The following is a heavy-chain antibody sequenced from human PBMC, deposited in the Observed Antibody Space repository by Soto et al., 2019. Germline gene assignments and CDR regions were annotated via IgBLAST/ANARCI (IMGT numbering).Heavy chain of an antibody. V-gene: IGHV1-18*01. CDR1: GYTFTSYG. CDR3: ARVGVGLAAPRVWPY. CDR2: INPYNGNT. Sequence: ASVEVSCKASGYTFTSYGISWVRQAPGQGLEWMAWINPYNGNTKYAEKFLGRVTVTTDTSTATAYMEVRSLTSDDTAVFYCARVGVGLAAPRVWPYWGQGTPVTVSS. J-gene: IGHJ4*02. D-gene: IGHD6-13*01.